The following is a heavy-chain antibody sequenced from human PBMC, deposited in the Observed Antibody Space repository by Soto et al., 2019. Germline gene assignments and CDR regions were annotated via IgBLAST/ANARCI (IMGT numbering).Heavy chain of an antibody. V-gene: IGHV3-23*01. CDR3: ARATYHYDSTTYFRVYFDS. Sequence: EQLLESGGGLVQPGGSLRLSCAASGFTFANYAMSWVRQAPGKGLEWVSATSGSGGNPYYADSVKGRFTISRDNSKNTLYLQMNSLRAEDTAVFYCARATYHYDSTTYFRVYFDSWGQGALVTVSS. J-gene: IGHJ4*02. CDR2: TSGSGGNP. D-gene: IGHD3-22*01. CDR1: GFTFANYA.